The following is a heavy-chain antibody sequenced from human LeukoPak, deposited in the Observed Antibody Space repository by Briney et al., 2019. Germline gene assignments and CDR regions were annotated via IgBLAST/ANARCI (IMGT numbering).Heavy chain of an antibody. V-gene: IGHV3-7*01. CDR1: GFTFSSYW. J-gene: IGHJ4*02. Sequence: GGSLRLSCAASGFTFSSYWMSRVRQAPGKGLEWVANIKQDGSEKYYVDSVKGRFTISRDNAKNSLYLQMNSLRAEDTAVYYCARVTSGFFDSSGWYGDYWGQGTLVTVSS. CDR2: IKQDGSEK. CDR3: ARVTSGFFDSSGWYGDY. D-gene: IGHD6-13*01.